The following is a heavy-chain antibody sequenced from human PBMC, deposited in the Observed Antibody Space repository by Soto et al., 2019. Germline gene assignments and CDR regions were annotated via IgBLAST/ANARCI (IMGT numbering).Heavy chain of an antibody. D-gene: IGHD6-6*01. CDR2: IYYSGST. Sequence: SETLSLTCTVSGGSISSYYWSWIRQPPGKGLEWIGYIYYSGSTNYNPSLKSRVTISVDTSKNQFSLKLSSVTAADTAVYYCARGTDSSSARRVYYYYYMDVWGKGTTVTVSS. J-gene: IGHJ6*03. CDR3: ARGTDSSSARRVYYYYYMDV. CDR1: GGSISSYY. V-gene: IGHV4-59*01.